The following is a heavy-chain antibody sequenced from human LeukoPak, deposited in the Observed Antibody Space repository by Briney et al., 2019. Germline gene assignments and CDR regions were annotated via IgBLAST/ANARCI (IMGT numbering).Heavy chain of an antibody. CDR1: GYTFTRYY. J-gene: IGHJ5*02. CDR3: ARDVVRGAINWFDP. V-gene: IGHV1-2*02. CDR2: INPNSGGT. D-gene: IGHD3-10*01. Sequence: ASVKVSCKASGYTFTRYYMHWVRQAPGQGLEWMGWINPNSGGTNYAQKFQGRVTMTRDTSISTAYMELSRLRSDDTAVYYCARDVVRGAINWFDPWGQGTLVTVSS.